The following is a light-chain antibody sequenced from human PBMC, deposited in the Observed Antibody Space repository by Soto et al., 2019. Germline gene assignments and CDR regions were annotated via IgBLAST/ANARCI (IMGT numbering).Light chain of an antibody. V-gene: IGKV3-15*01. CDR2: GAS. Sequence: EIVMTQSPATLSVSPGERATLSCRASQSVSSYLAWYQQKPGQAPRLLIYGASTRATGIPARFSGTGSGTEFTLTISSLQSEDFAVYYCQQHNNWPRMFGQGTKVDIK. CDR1: QSVSSY. CDR3: QQHNNWPRM. J-gene: IGKJ1*01.